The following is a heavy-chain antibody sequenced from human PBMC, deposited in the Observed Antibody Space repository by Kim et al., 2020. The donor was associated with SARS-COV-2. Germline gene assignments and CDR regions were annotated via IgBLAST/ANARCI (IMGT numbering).Heavy chain of an antibody. D-gene: IGHD3-9*01. CDR3: VRAGDFDWLLGTFDY. V-gene: IGHV3-48*02. J-gene: IGHJ4*02. CDR1: GFTFSSYS. Sequence: GGSLRLSCAASGFTFSSYSMNWVRQAPGKGLEWVSYISSSSSTIYYADSVKGRFTISRDNAKNSLYLQMNSLRDEDTAVYYCVRAGDFDWLLGTFDYWGQGTLVTVSS. CDR2: ISSSSSTI.